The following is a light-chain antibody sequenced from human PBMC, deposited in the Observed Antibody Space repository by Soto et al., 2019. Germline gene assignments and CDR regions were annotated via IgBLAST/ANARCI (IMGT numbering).Light chain of an antibody. CDR2: KAS. Sequence: DIQLTQSPSTLSASVGDRVTITCRASQCINGWLAWYQQKPGQASNLLIYKASTLESGVPSRFSGSGSGTEFTLTVSSLQPDDFATYYCHQYHNFPRTFGQGTKVEI. CDR3: HQYHNFPRT. V-gene: IGKV1-5*03. CDR1: QCINGW. J-gene: IGKJ1*01.